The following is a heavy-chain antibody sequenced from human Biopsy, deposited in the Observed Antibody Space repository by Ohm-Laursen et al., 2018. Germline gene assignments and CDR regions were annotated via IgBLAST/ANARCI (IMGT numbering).Heavy chain of an antibody. CDR3: ARGLPRIAPMVRGRRTWFDP. CDR1: GFTFSSFS. J-gene: IGHJ5*02. Sequence: LSCAASGFTFSSFSMNWIRQTPGKGLEWIGEINHSGSTNYKPSLDSRVAISADTSKNQFSLNLYSVTAADTAVYFCARGLPRIAPMVRGRRTWFDPWGQGTLVTVSS. D-gene: IGHD3-10*01. V-gene: IGHV4-34*01. CDR2: INHSGST.